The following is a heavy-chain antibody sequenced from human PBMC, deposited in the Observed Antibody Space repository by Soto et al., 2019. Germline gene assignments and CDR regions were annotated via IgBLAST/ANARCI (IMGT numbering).Heavy chain of an antibody. CDR2: ISAYNGNT. V-gene: IGHV1-18*01. D-gene: IGHD3-10*01. J-gene: IGHJ6*02. CDR3: AKSGSGSRYYYYGMDV. Sequence: ASVKVSCKASGYTFTSYDISWVRQAPGQGLEWMGWISAYNGNTNYAQKLQGRVTMTTDTSTSTAYMELRSLRSDDTAVYYCAKSGSGSRYYYYGMDVWGQGTTVTVSS. CDR1: GYTFTSYD.